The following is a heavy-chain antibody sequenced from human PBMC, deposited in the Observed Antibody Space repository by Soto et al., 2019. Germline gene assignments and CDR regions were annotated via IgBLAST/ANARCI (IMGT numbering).Heavy chain of an antibody. Sequence: QVQLQESGPGLVKPSQTLSLTCTVSGGSISSGGYYWSWIRQHPGKGLEWIGYIYYSGSTYYNPSLKSRVPISVDSSKTQFSLKLSSVTAADTAVYYCARRSPMVTWFDYWGQGTLVTVSS. V-gene: IGHV4-31*03. CDR3: ARRSPMVTWFDY. D-gene: IGHD5-18*01. CDR1: GGSISSGGYY. J-gene: IGHJ4*02. CDR2: IYYSGST.